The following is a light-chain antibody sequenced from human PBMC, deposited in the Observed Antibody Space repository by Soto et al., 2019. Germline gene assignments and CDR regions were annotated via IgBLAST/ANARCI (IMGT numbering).Light chain of an antibody. J-gene: IGLJ2*01. Sequence: QSVLTQPPSASGTPGQRVTISCSGSSSNIGSNTVNWYQQLRGTPPKLLIYSNNQRPSGVPDRFSGSKSGTSASLAISGLQSEDEADYYCAAWDDSLNGVVFGGGTQLTVL. CDR1: SSNIGSNT. CDR3: AAWDDSLNGVV. CDR2: SNN. V-gene: IGLV1-44*01.